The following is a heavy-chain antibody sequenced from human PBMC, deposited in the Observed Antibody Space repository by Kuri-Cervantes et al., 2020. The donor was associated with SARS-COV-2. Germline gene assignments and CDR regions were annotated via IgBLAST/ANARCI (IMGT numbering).Heavy chain of an antibody. J-gene: IGHJ4*02. CDR2: INPNSGGT. V-gene: IGHV1-2*02. CDR3: AKDTSRLLIEGGLVDY. CDR1: GYTFTGYY. Sequence: ASVKVSCKASGYTFTGYYMHWVRQAPGQGLEWMGWINPNSGGTNYAQKFQGRVTMTRDTSISTAYMELRSLRSEDTAVYYCAKDTSRLLIEGGLVDYWGQGTLVTVSS. D-gene: IGHD1-26*01.